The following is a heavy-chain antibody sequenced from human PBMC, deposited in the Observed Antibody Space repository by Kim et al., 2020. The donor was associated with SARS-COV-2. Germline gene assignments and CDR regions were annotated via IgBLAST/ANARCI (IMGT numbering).Heavy chain of an antibody. CDR2: IIPIFGTA. D-gene: IGHD1-26*01. V-gene: IGHV1-69*13. CDR1: GGTFSSYA. CDR3: ARDQGAKWELLIDAFDI. Sequence: SVKVSCKASGGTFSSYAISWVRQAPGQGLEWMGGIIPIFGTANYAQKFQGRVTITADESTSTAYMELSSLRSEDTAVYYCARDQGAKWELLIDAFDIWGQGTMVTVSS. J-gene: IGHJ3*02.